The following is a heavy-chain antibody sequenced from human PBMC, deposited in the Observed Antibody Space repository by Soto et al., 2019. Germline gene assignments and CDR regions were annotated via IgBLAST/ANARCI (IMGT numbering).Heavy chain of an antibody. V-gene: IGHV4-34*01. CDR3: ARARGISRSLNNWFDP. Sequence: QVQLQQWGAGLLKPSETLSLTCAVYGGSFSGYYWSWIRQPPGKGLEWIGEINHSGSTNYNPSLTSRVTISVDTSKNQFSLKLSSVTAADTAVYYCARARGISRSLNNWFDPWGQGTLVTVSS. J-gene: IGHJ5*02. D-gene: IGHD3-10*01. CDR1: GGSFSGYY. CDR2: INHSGST.